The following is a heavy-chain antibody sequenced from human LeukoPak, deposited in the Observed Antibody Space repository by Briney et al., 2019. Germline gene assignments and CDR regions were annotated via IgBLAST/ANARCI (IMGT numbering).Heavy chain of an antibody. CDR2: INHSGST. J-gene: IGHJ6*03. CDR3: ARACRNWWTHYYYYMDV. V-gene: IGHV4-34*01. D-gene: IGHD2-8*02. Sequence: PSETLSLTCAVYGGSFSGYYWSWIRQPPGKGLEWIGEINHSGSTNYNPSLKSRVTISVDTSKNQFSLKLSSVTAADTAVYYCARACRNWWTHYYYYMDVWGKGTTVTVSS. CDR1: GGSFSGYY.